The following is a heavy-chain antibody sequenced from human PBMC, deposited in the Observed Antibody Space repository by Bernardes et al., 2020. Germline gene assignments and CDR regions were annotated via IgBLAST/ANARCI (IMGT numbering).Heavy chain of an antibody. CDR2: IIPIFGTA. J-gene: IGHJ6*02. CDR1: GGTFSSYA. Sequence: SVKVSCKASGGTFSSYAISWVRQAPGQGLEWMGGIIPIFGTANYAQKFQGRVTITADKSTSTAYMELSSLRSEDTAVYYCARTREEGEAPDGYYYYYGMDVWGQGTTVTVSS. CDR3: ARTREEGEAPDGYYYYYGMDV. V-gene: IGHV1-69*06.